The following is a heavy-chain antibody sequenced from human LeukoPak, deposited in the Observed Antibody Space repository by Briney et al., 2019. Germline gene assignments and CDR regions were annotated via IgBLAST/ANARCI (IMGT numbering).Heavy chain of an antibody. Sequence: GGSLRLSCAASGFTFSSYGMHWVRQAPGKGLEWVAVISYDGSNKYYADSVKGRFTISRDNSKNTLYLQMNSLRAEDTAVYYCAKLGPLSGYDLLRGGNHSVLHAFDYWGQGTLVTVSS. V-gene: IGHV3-30*18. D-gene: IGHD5-12*01. J-gene: IGHJ4*02. CDR1: GFTFSSYG. CDR2: ISYDGSNK. CDR3: AKLGPLSGYDLLRGGNHSVLHAFDY.